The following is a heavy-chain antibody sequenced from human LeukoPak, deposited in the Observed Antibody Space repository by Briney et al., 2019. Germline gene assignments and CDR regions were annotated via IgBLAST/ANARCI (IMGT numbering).Heavy chain of an antibody. D-gene: IGHD2-2*01. CDR3: AAWSPNRKVVPAAYYYYGMDV. CDR1: GFTFTSSA. CDR2: IVVGSGNT. J-gene: IGHJ6*02. V-gene: IGHV1-58*01. Sequence: GTSVKVSCKASGFTFTSSAVQWVRQARGQRLEWIGWIVVGSGNTNYAQKFQERVTITRDMSTSTAYMELSSLRSVDTAVYYCAAWSPNRKVVPAAYYYYGMDVWGQGTTVTVSS.